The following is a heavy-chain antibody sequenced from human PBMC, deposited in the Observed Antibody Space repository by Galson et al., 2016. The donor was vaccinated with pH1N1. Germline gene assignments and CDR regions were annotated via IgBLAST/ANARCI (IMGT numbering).Heavy chain of an antibody. J-gene: IGHJ6*02. CDR2: ISSTGGET. Sequence: SLRLSCAASGFTFSSFAMNWVRQGPGKGLEWVSSISSTGGETYYADSVKGRFTISRDNSKNTLYLQVNSLRAEDTAVYFCAKTTTHYHWYYYGMDVWGHGTAVTVSS. D-gene: IGHD1-1*01. CDR3: AKTTTHYHWYYYGMDV. CDR1: GFTFSSFA. V-gene: IGHV3-23*01.